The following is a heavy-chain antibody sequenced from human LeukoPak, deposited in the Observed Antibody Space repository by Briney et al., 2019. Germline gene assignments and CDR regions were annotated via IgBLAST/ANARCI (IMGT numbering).Heavy chain of an antibody. D-gene: IGHD1-26*01. Sequence: ASVKVSCKASGYTFTSYDINWVRQATGQGLEWMGWINPNSGGTNYAQKFQGRVTMTRDTSISTAYMELSRLRSDDTAVYYCARDLLVGATELVYWGQGTLVTVSS. V-gene: IGHV1-2*02. CDR3: ARDLLVGATELVY. CDR1: GYTFTSYD. J-gene: IGHJ4*02. CDR2: INPNSGGT.